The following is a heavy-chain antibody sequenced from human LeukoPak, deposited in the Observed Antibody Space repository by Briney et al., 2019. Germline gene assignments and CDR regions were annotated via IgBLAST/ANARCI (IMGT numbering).Heavy chain of an antibody. J-gene: IGHJ4*02. V-gene: IGHV3-48*03. Sequence: GGSLRLSCAASGFTFSSYEMNWVRQAPGKGLEWVSYISSSASIIYYADSVKGRFTISRDNSKNTLSLQMDNLRAEDTALYFCARVGQGYTYGNGLDYWRQEILVTVSS. CDR3: ARVGQGYTYGNGLDY. D-gene: IGHD5-18*01. CDR2: ISSSASII. CDR1: GFTFSSYE.